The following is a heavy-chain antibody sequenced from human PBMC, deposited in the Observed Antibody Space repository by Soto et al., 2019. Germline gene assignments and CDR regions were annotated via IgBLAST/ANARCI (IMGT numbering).Heavy chain of an antibody. D-gene: IGHD4-17*01. CDR1: GFTFGAHP. CDR2: ISGYGGST. CDR3: AKQRTTATTSFDY. Sequence: EVQLLESGGGLVQPGGSLTVSCAASGFTFGAHPMRWVRLAPGKGLEWVSTISGYGGSTYYPDSLKGRFIISRDNSKNPLYLQINTLRAEDTAIYFCAKQRTTATTSFDYWGQGTLVTVSS. J-gene: IGHJ4*02. V-gene: IGHV3-23*01.